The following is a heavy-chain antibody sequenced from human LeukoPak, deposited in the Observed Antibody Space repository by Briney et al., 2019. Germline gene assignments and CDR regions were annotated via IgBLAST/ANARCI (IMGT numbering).Heavy chain of an antibody. J-gene: IGHJ4*02. V-gene: IGHV3-23*01. Sequence: GGSLRLSCAASGFTFSSYAMSWVRQAPGKGLQWVSGIAGNGISTYFADSAKGRFTISRDSSKNTLYLQMNSLSPEDTAVYYCAKMRQWFGESENYFHYWGQGTLVTVSS. CDR2: IAGNGIST. D-gene: IGHD3-10*01. CDR3: AKMRQWFGESENYFHY. CDR1: GFTFSSYA.